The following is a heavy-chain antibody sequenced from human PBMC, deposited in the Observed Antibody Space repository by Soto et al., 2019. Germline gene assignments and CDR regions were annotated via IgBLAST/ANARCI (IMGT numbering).Heavy chain of an antibody. Sequence: EVQLLEAGGGLVQPGGSLRLSCAASGFSFNNYAMTWVRQAPGQGLEWVSTISDSGSTYYADSVKGRFTISRDNSKKTLARQMKSLRAEDTAVYFCSKDVGGQYWTPTSCVYFFHSWGRGTLVTVSS. CDR3: SKDVGGQYWTPTSCVYFFHS. CDR2: ISDSGST. J-gene: IGHJ4*02. D-gene: IGHD2-2*01. CDR1: GFSFNNYA. V-gene: IGHV3-23*01.